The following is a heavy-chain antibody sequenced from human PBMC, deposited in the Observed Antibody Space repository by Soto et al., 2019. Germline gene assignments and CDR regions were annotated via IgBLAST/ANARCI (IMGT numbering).Heavy chain of an antibody. CDR2: ISYDGSNK. V-gene: IGHV3-30*18. CDR1: GFTFSSYV. CDR3: AKALRGARNYYYYGMDV. D-gene: IGHD1-26*01. Sequence: LRLSCAASGFTFSSYVMHWARQAPGKGREWVAGISYDGSNKCCADTVKGRFTISRVNSKNTLYLQMNSLRAEDTAVYYCAKALRGARNYYYYGMDVWGQGATVTVSS. J-gene: IGHJ6*02.